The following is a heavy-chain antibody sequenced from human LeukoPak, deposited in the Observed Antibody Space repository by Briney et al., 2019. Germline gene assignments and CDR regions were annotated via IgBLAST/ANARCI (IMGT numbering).Heavy chain of an antibody. J-gene: IGHJ4*02. CDR1: GFTFSSYG. CDR2: IRYDGSNK. CDR3: AKDYWVHQLLPPAFDY. Sequence: PGGSLRLSCAASGFTFSSYGMHWVRQAPGKGLEWVAFIRYDGSNKYYADSVKGRFTISRDNSKNTLYLQMNSLRAEDTAVYYCAKDYWVHQLLPPAFDYWGQGTLVTVSS. V-gene: IGHV3-30*02. D-gene: IGHD2-2*01.